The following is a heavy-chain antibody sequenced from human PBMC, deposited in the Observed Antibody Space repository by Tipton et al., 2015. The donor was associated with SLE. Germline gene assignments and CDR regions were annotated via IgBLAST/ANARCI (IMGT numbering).Heavy chain of an antibody. CDR1: GGSISSNY. J-gene: IGHJ4*02. D-gene: IGHD3-22*01. CDR2: IYYSGST. Sequence: TLSLTCSVSGGSISSNYWIWIRQPPGKGLEWIGYIYYSGSTNYNPSLKSRVTISVDTSKNQFSLKLSSVTAADTAVYYCARGGYYDSSGYFDYWGQGTLVTVSS. V-gene: IGHV4-59*01. CDR3: ARGGYYDSSGYFDY.